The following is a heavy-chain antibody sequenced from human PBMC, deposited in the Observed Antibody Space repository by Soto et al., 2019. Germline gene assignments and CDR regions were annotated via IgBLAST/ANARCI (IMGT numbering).Heavy chain of an antibody. CDR3: ARAEGDDGDYHFDY. CDR2: IYYSGST. Sequence: SETLSLTCTVSGGSISSGGYYWSWIRQHPGKGLEWIGYIYYSGSTYYNPSLKSRVTISVDTSKNQFSLKLSSVTAADTAVYYCARAEGDDGDYHFDYWGQGTLVTVSS. J-gene: IGHJ4*02. CDR1: GGSISSGGYY. V-gene: IGHV4-31*03. D-gene: IGHD4-17*01.